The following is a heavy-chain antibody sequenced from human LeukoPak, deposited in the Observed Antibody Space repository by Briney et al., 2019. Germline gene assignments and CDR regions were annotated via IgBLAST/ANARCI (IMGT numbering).Heavy chain of an antibody. D-gene: IGHD1-26*01. J-gene: IGHJ3*02. CDR2: IYYSGST. CDR3: AITRIVGATAGAFDI. Sequence: SSETLSLTCTVSGGSISSGDYYWSWIRQPPGKGLEWIGYIYYSGSTYYNPSLKSRVTISVDTSKNQFSLKLSSVTAADTAVYYCAITRIVGATAGAFDIWGQGTMVTVSS. CDR1: GGSISSGDYY. V-gene: IGHV4-30-4*01.